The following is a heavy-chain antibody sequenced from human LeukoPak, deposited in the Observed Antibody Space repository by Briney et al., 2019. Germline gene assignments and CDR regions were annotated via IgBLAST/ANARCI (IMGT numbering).Heavy chain of an antibody. CDR2: IIPIFGTA. D-gene: IGHD3-16*01. J-gene: IGHJ4*02. CDR3: ARGGLGEEGFFDY. Sequence: SVKVSCKASGGTFSSYAISWVRQAPGQGLEWMGGIIPIFGTANYAQKFQGRVTITADESTSTAYMELSSLRSEDTAVYYCARGGLGEEGFFDYWGQGTLVTVSS. V-gene: IGHV1-69*01. CDR1: GGTFSSYA.